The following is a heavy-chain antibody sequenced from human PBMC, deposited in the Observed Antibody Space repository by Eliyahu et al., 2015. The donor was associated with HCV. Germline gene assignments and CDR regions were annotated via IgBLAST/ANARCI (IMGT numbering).Heavy chain of an antibody. CDR1: GFXFXSYG. J-gene: IGHJ6*02. V-gene: IGHV3-23*01. D-gene: IGHD4-23*01. CDR2: IGGGGVRT. CDR3: AKCGGATVVNPEVCGLDL. Sequence: QLLESGGGLVQPGGSLRLSCAASGFXFXSYGXXWVRQAPGTGLEVVSTIGGGGVRTYYADSVKGRFTISRDNSKNTLYVQMNSLRAEDTAVYYCAKCGGATVVNPEVCGLDLWGQGTTVTVSS.